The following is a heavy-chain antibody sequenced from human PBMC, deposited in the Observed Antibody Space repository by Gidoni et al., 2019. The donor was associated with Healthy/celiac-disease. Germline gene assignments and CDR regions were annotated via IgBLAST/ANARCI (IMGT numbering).Heavy chain of an antibody. Sequence: VQLLESGGGVFQLGRSLCLSFAVSGFTFSSYAMPWVRQAPGKGLEWWAVISYDGSNKYYADSVKGRLTISRDNSKNTLYLQMNSLRAEDTAVCYCARDLSDYWGQGTLVTVSS. J-gene: IGHJ4*02. CDR1: GFTFSSYA. CDR3: ARDLSDY. CDR2: ISYDGSNK. V-gene: IGHV3-30-3*01.